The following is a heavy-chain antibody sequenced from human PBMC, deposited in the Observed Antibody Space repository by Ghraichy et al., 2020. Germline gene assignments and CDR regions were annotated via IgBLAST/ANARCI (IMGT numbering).Heavy chain of an antibody. CDR1: GFAFSSSP. Sequence: GGSLRLSCAASGFAFSSSPMHWVRQAPGKRLEYVSAISTDERLTYYADSVKGRFTISRDNSKKTLYLQMDSLRPEDMAVYYCARGRVSGQWHFDLWGRGTLVTVSS. CDR3: ARGRVSGQWHFDL. V-gene: IGHV3-64*02. D-gene: IGHD6-19*01. J-gene: IGHJ2*01. CDR2: ISTDERLT.